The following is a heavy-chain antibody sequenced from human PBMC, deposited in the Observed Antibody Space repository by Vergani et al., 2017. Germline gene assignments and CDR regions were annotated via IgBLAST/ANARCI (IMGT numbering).Heavy chain of an antibody. Sequence: QVQLQESGPGLVKPSETLSLTCTVSGGSISSYYWSWIRQPPGKGLEWIGYIYYSGSTNYNPSLKSRVTISVDTSKNQFSLKLRSVTAADTAVYYCARTIWSGYYTSTWFDPWGQGTLVTVSS. J-gene: IGHJ5*02. V-gene: IGHV4-59*01. CDR1: GGSISSYY. D-gene: IGHD3-3*01. CDR3: ARTIWSGYYTSTWFDP. CDR2: IYYSGST.